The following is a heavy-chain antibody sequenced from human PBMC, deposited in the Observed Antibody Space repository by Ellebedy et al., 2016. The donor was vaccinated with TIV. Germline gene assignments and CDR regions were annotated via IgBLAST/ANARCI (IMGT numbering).Heavy chain of an antibody. CDR3: TRENWYIDY. Sequence: GESLKISCAASGFTFTTLWMSWGRQDPGKGLEWVANRKQDGSEMFYVDSVKGRFTISRDNAKNSLYLQMNSLRAEDTAVYYCTRENWYIDYWGQGTLVTVSS. V-gene: IGHV3-7*04. CDR2: RKQDGSEM. D-gene: IGHD1-1*01. CDR1: GFTFTTLW. J-gene: IGHJ4*02.